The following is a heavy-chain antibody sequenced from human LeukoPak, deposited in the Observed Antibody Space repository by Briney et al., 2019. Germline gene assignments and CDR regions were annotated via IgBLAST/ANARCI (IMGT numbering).Heavy chain of an antibody. J-gene: IGHJ4*02. V-gene: IGHV3-23*01. CDR1: GFTVSSYT. CDR3: ARDGYCSGGSCGSSEWGY. Sequence: PGGSLRLSCAASGFTVSSYTMSWVRQAPGKGREWVSAISHTSEYTYHADSVKGRFTISRDNSKNTLYLQMNSLRAEDTAMYYCARDGYCSGGSCGSSEWGYWGQGTLVTVSS. D-gene: IGHD2-15*01. CDR2: ISHTSEYT.